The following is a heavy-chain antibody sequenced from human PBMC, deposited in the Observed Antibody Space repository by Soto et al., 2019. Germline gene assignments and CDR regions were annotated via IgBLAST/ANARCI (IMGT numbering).Heavy chain of an antibody. CDR2: ISWSSATI. CDR3: AKSTGGTANGLDV. D-gene: IGHD2-8*02. J-gene: IGHJ6*02. CDR1: GLSFDEYG. V-gene: IGHV3-9*01. Sequence: EVQLVESGGGLVQPGRSLRLSCAASGLSFDEYGMQWVRQGPGKGLEWVSGISWSSATIGYADSVKGRFSISRDNAKRSLYLQMSSLRPEDTALYYCAKSTGGTANGLDVWGQGITVTVSS.